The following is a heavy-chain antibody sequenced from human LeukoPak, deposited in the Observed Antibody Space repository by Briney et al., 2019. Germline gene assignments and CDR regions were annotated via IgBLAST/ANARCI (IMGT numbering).Heavy chain of an antibody. D-gene: IGHD3-22*01. J-gene: IGHJ4*02. CDR1: GFTFSTYA. Sequence: GGTLRLTCAASGFTFSTYAIHWVRQAPDKGREGVAVVTSDGDTKYYADSVKGRFTISGDNSKNKFYLQMNCLTAADTAVYYCVREAYYYVCSGYDVIGNFDYWGQGTLVAVSS. CDR2: VTSDGDTK. CDR3: VREAYYYVCSGYDVIGNFDY. V-gene: IGHV3-30-3*01.